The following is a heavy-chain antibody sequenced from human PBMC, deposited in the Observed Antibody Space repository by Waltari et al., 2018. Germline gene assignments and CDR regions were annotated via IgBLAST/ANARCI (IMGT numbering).Heavy chain of an antibody. CDR3: ARFYCTNNVCDDY. CDR1: GFTLSVSY. J-gene: IGHJ4*02. V-gene: IGHV3-72*01. D-gene: IGHD2-8*01. Sequence: EVQLVESGGGLVQPGGSLRLSCAASGFTLSVSYLDWVRQAPGKGLEWVGRTSNKGKGYTTEYAASVKGRFTISRDDSKNSLYLQMNSLKTEDTAVYYCARFYCTNNVCDDYWGQGTLVTVSS. CDR2: TSNKGKGYTT.